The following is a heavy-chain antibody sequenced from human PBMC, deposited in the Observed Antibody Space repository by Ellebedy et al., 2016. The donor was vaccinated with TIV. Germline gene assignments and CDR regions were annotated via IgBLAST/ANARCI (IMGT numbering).Heavy chain of an antibody. CDR2: IDLSDSDT. D-gene: IGHD3-16*01. Sequence: GESLKISCQGSAYSFINYWIVWVRQMPGRGLEWMVTIDLSDSDTRYSPSFQGQVTIAADRSVTTAYLHFNSLKPSDTAVYYCAKLGHRATPDDSWGQGTLVTVSS. V-gene: IGHV5-51*01. CDR3: AKLGHRATPDDS. CDR1: AYSFINYW. J-gene: IGHJ4*02.